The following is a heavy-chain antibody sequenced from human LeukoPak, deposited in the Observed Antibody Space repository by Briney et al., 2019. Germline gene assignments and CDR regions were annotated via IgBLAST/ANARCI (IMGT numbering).Heavy chain of an antibody. V-gene: IGHV1-69*05. CDR2: IIPIFGTA. CDR1: GGTFSSYA. D-gene: IGHD2-15*01. CDR3: AGGPLGGRGFDP. J-gene: IGHJ5*02. Sequence: ASVKVSCKASGGTFSSYAISWVRQAPGQGLEWMGGIIPIFGTANYAQKFQGRVTITTDESTSTAYMELSSLRSEDTAVYYCAGGPLGGRGFDPWGQGTLVTVSS.